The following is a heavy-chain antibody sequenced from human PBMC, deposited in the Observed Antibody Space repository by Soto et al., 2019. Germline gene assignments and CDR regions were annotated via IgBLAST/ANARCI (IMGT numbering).Heavy chain of an antibody. Sequence: QVQLVQSGAEVKKPGASVKVSCKASGYTFTNYGISWVRQAPGQGLEWMGWISAYNGNTNYAQKFQGRVTMTADTSTTTAYMELRSLRSDDTAVYYCESSRSNYAEYYGMDVWGQGTTVTVSS. CDR1: GYTFTNYG. D-gene: IGHD4-4*01. CDR2: ISAYNGNT. V-gene: IGHV1-18*01. CDR3: ESSRSNYAEYYGMDV. J-gene: IGHJ6*02.